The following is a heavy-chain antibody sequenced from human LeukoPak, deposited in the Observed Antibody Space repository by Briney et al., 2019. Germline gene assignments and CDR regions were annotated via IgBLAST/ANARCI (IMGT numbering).Heavy chain of an antibody. Sequence: AGSLTLSCAASGFTFSSYAMSWVRQAPGKGLEWVSAIIGSGDSTYYADSVKGRFTISRDNSKNTLHLQMNSVRAEDTAIYHCAKVRVVGDYNWFFDLWGRGTLVTVSS. V-gene: IGHV3-23*01. D-gene: IGHD4-17*01. CDR1: GFTFSSYA. J-gene: IGHJ2*01. CDR2: IIGSGDST. CDR3: AKVRVVGDYNWFFDL.